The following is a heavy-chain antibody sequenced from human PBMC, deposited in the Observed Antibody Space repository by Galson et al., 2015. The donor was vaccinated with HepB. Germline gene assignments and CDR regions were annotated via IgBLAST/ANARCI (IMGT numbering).Heavy chain of an antibody. CDR1: GYSFTSYW. CDR2: IYPGDSDT. D-gene: IGHD6-6*01. J-gene: IGHJ4*02. CDR3: ARYSSSTFHRGSFDY. Sequence: QSGAEVKKPGGSLKISCKGSGYSFTSYWIGWVRQMPGKGLEWMGIIYPGDSDTRYSPSFQGQVTISADKSISTAYLQWSSLKASDTAMYYCARYSSSTFHRGSFDYWGQGTLVTVSS. V-gene: IGHV5-51*03.